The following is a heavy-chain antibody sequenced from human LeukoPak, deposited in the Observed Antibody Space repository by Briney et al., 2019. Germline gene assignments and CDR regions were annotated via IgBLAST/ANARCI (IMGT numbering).Heavy chain of an antibody. Sequence: PGGSLRLSCAASGFTFSGYPIHWVRQAPGKGLEWVAVISYDGSNKYYADSVKGRFTISRDNSKNTLYLQMNSLRAEDTAVYYCAKGGAPHYYDSSGYYQCYWGQGTLVTVSS. V-gene: IGHV3-30-3*02. CDR2: ISYDGSNK. CDR1: GFTFSGYP. D-gene: IGHD3-22*01. J-gene: IGHJ4*02. CDR3: AKGGAPHYYDSSGYYQCY.